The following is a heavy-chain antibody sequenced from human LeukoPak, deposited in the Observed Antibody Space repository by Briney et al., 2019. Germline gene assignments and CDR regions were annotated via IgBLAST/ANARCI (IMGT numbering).Heavy chain of an antibody. CDR1: GGTFSSNT. V-gene: IGHV1-69*05. D-gene: IGHD2-8*01. CDR2: IIPLFGTP. J-gene: IGHJ3*01. CDR3: ARGLDQGIALMVHAPEPFDL. Sequence: SVKVSCKASGGTFSSNTINWVRQAPGHGLEWLGGIIPLFGTPNYAQKFQGRVTITTGESTSTVYLELSSLTSEDTAMYYCARGLDQGIALMVHAPEPFDLWGQGTMVIVSS.